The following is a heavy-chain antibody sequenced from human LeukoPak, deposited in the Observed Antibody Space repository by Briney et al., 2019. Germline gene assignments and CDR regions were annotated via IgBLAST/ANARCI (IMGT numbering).Heavy chain of an antibody. Sequence: PGGSLRLSCAASGLTFSSYAVSWVRQAPGKGLEWVSYISSSSSYTNYADSVKGRFTISRDNAKNSLYLQMNSLRAEDTAVYYCARSGIAAAGSWGQGTLVTVSS. CDR2: ISSSSSYT. J-gene: IGHJ5*02. D-gene: IGHD6-13*01. CDR3: ARSGIAAAGS. V-gene: IGHV3-11*03. CDR1: GLTFSSYA.